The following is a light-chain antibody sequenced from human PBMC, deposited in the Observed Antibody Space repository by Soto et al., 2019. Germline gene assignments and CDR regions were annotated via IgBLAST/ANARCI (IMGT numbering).Light chain of an antibody. V-gene: IGLV2-23*02. CDR2: GVT. CDR3: CSYAGSGNYWI. J-gene: IGLJ3*02. CDR1: NNDVGAFNL. Sequence: QSALTQPASVSGSPGQSITISCTGTNNDVGAFNLVCWYQQHPVKAPKLIIFGVTERPSGVSNRFSGSKSGNTASLTISGLQAEDEGDYYCCSYAGSGNYWIFGGGTKLTVL.